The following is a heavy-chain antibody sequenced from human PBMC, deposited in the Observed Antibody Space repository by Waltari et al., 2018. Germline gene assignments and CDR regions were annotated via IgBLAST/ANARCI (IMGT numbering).Heavy chain of an antibody. CDR3: AREEVVVPAAID. CDR1: GYSISSGYY. D-gene: IGHD2-2*01. J-gene: IGHJ4*02. V-gene: IGHV4-38-2*02. CDR2: IYHSGST. Sequence: QVQLQESGPGLVKPSETLSLTCTFSGYSISSGYYWGWIRQPPGKGLEWIGSIYHSGSTYYNPSLKSRVTISVDTSKNQFSLKLSSVTAADTAVYYCAREEVVVPAAIDWGQGTLVTVSS.